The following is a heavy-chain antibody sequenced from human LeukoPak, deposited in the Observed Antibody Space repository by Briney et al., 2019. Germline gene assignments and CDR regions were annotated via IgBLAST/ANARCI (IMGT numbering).Heavy chain of an antibody. D-gene: IGHD1-26*01. CDR2: ISYDGSNK. Sequence: GGSLRLSCAASGFTFSSYAMHWVRQAPGKGLEWVAVISYDGSNKYYADSVKGRFTISRDNSKNTLYLQMNSLRAEDTAVYYCARDPYSGSYYEPYYYYYYMDVWGKGTTVTISS. CDR1: GFTFSSYA. CDR3: ARDPYSGSYYEPYYYYYYMDV. J-gene: IGHJ6*03. V-gene: IGHV3-30*04.